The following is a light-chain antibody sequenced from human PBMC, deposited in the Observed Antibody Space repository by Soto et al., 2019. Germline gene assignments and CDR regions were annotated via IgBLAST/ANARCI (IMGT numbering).Light chain of an antibody. CDR2: DVS. CDR3: SSYTTSNTRQIV. V-gene: IGLV2-14*03. CDR1: NSDVGGYNY. Sequence: QSALTQPASVSGSHGQSITISCTGTNSDVGGYNYVSWYQHHPGKAPKLMIFDVSNRPSGVSNRFSGSKSGNTASLTISVLQPEAEADYYCSSYTTSNTRQIVFGTGTKVSVL. J-gene: IGLJ1*01.